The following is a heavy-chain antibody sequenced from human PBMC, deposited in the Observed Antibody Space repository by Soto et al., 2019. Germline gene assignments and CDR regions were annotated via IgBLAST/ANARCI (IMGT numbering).Heavy chain of an antibody. V-gene: IGHV1-69*13. CDR2: IIPIFGTA. Sequence: SVKVSCKASGGTFSSYAISWVRPAPGQGLEWMGGIIPIFGTANYAQKFQGRVTITADESTSTAYMELSSLRSEDTAVYYCARGVRFLEWLARGYYYGMDVWGQGTTVTVS. CDR3: ARGVRFLEWLARGYYYGMDV. J-gene: IGHJ6*02. D-gene: IGHD3-3*01. CDR1: GGTFSSYA.